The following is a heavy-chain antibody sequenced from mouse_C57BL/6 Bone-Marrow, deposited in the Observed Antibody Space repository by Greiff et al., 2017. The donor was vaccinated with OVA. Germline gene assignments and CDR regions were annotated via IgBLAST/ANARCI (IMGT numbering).Heavy chain of an antibody. CDR1: GYTFTDYE. CDR2: IDPETGGT. D-gene: IGHD4-1*01. CDR3: TRRLGQGGYFDY. V-gene: IGHV1-15*01. J-gene: IGHJ2*01. Sequence: QVQLQQSGAELVRPGASVTLSCKASGYTFTDYEMHWVKQTPVHGLEWIGAIDPETGGTAYNQKFKGKAILTADKSSSTAYMELRSLTSEDSAVYYCTRRLGQGGYFDYWGQGTTLTVSS.